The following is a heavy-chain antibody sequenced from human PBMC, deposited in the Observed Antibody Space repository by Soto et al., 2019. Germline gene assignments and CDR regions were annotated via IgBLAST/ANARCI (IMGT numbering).Heavy chain of an antibody. V-gene: IGHV3-20*04. J-gene: IGHJ4*01. CDR2: INWNGGTT. Sequence: PGGSLRLSCAASGFTFGDHGMTWVRLAPGKGLEWVSGINWNGGTTSYADSVKGRFTISRDNAKNSLYLRMDSLRAEDTALYYCARDGGRVSTTYDYWGHGTLVTVSS. CDR1: GFTFGDHG. CDR3: ARDGGRVSTTYDY. D-gene: IGHD2-2*01.